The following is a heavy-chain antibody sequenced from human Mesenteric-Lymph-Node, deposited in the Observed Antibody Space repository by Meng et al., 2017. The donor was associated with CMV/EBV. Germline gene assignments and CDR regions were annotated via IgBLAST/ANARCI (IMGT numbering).Heavy chain of an antibody. CDR2: IRNKANSYTT. CDR3: ARKDSSDYSDY. Sequence: GESLKISCVASGFTFSDHYMDWVRQAPGKGLEWVGRIRNKANSYTTEYAASVKGRFAISSDDSKKSLYLQMNSLKTEDTAVYYCARKDSSDYSDYWGQGTLVTVSS. CDR1: GFTFSDHY. D-gene: IGHD3-22*01. V-gene: IGHV3-72*01. J-gene: IGHJ4*02.